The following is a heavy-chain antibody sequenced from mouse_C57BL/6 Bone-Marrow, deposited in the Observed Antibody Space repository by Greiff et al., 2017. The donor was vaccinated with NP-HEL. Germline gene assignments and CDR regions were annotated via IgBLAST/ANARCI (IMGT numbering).Heavy chain of an antibody. D-gene: IGHD1-1*01. CDR3: ASSSTVADYYAMDY. J-gene: IGHJ4*01. CDR1: GFSLTSYG. V-gene: IGHV2-2*01. Sequence: QVQLKESGPGLVQPSQSLSITCTVSGFSLTSYGVHWVRQSPGKGLEWLGVIWSGGSTDYNAAFISRLSISKDNSKSQVFFKMNSLQADDTAIYYCASSSTVADYYAMDYWGQGTSVTVSS. CDR2: IWSGGST.